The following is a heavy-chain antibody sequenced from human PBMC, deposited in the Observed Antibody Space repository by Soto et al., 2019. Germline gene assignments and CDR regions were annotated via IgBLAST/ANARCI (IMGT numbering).Heavy chain of an antibody. D-gene: IGHD3-22*01. CDR3: ASVEGYYYDSSGNRDSFDI. CDR2: IYPADSDT. J-gene: IGHJ3*02. CDR1: GYSFPSYW. V-gene: IGHV5-51*01. Sequence: GESLKISWKGSGYSFPSYWIGWVRQMPGKGLEWMGIIYPADSDTRYSPSFQGQVTISADKSISSAYLQWSSLKASDTAMYYCASVEGYYYDSSGNRDSFDIWGQGTMVTVSS.